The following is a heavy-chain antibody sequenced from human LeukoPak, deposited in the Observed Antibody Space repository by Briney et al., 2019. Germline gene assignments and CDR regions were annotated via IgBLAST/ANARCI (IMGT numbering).Heavy chain of an antibody. CDR1: GFTFNSFG. D-gene: IGHD6-25*01. J-gene: IGHJ4*02. CDR2: ISYDGSNK. CDR3: AKSERDY. Sequence: GGSLRLSCAPSGFTFNSFGMHWVRQAPDKGLEWVAFISYDGSNKYYADSVKGRFTISRDNSKNTLYLQMNSLRAEDTAVYYCAKSERDYWGQGTLVTVSS. V-gene: IGHV3-30*18.